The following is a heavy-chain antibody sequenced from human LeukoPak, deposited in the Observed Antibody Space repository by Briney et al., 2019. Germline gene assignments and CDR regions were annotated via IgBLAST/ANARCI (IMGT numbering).Heavy chain of an antibody. J-gene: IGHJ4*02. CDR2: IYYSGST. V-gene: IGHV4-30-4*01. CDR1: GGSISSGDYY. D-gene: IGHD3-10*01. CDR3: ARIRRRGSGSFDY. Sequence: SQTLSLTCTVSGGSISSGDYYWSWIRQPPGKGLKWIGYIYYSGSTYYNPSLKSRVTISVDTSKNQFSLKLSSVTAADTAVYYCARIRRRGSGSFDYWGQGTLVTVSS.